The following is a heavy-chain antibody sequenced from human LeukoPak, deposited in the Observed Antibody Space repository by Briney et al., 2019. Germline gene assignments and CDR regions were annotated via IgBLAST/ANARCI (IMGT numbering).Heavy chain of an antibody. J-gene: IGHJ5*02. CDR3: AKDPYNVAVANTNGWFDP. Sequence: GGSLRLSCAASGLTFSNYAMSWVRRAPGKGLEWVSSISGTGDSTYYAQSVKGRFSISRDNSKNTLNLQMDSLRADDTALYFCAKDPYNVAVANTNGWFDPWGQGTLVTVSS. CDR2: ISGTGDST. D-gene: IGHD2-15*01. V-gene: IGHV3-23*01. CDR1: GLTFSNYA.